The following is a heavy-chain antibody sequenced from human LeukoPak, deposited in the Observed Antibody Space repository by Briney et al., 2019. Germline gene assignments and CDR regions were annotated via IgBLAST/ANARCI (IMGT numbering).Heavy chain of an antibody. CDR3: ARSIVATVEMFDY. V-gene: IGHV1-69*01. Sequence: SVKVSCKASGGTFSSYAISWVRQAPGQGLEWMGGIIPIFGTANYARKFQGRVTITADESTSTAYMELSSLRSEDTAVYYCARSIVATVEMFDYWGRGTLVTVPS. J-gene: IGHJ4*02. D-gene: IGHD5-12*01. CDR2: IIPIFGTA. CDR1: GGTFSSYA.